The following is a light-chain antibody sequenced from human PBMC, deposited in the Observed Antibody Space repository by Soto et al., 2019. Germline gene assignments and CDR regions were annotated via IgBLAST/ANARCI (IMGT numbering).Light chain of an antibody. CDR1: SSDVGGYNY. CDR3: SSYKSSSSYV. V-gene: IGLV2-14*01. J-gene: IGLJ1*01. Sequence: QSVLTQPASVSGSPGQSITISCTGTSSDVGGYNYVSWYQQHPGKAPKLMIYDVSNRPSGVSNRFSGSKPGNTASLTISGLQAKDEADYYCSSYKSSSSYVFGTGTKVTVL. CDR2: DVS.